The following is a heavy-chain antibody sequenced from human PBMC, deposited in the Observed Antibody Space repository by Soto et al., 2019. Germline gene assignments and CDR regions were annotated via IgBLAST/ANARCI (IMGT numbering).Heavy chain of an antibody. Sequence: QVQLVQSGAEVKKPGSSVKVSCKASGGTFSRYALSWVRQAPGQGPEWMGGIVPIFGTANYAQKFQGRVTITADEYTSTADMEVSSLRSEDTAAYYCARGVYSDSRCYYFFFWGQGTLVTVSS. CDR1: GGTFSRYA. V-gene: IGHV1-69*01. D-gene: IGHD3-22*01. J-gene: IGHJ4*02. CDR2: IVPIFGTA. CDR3: ARGVYSDSRCYYFFF.